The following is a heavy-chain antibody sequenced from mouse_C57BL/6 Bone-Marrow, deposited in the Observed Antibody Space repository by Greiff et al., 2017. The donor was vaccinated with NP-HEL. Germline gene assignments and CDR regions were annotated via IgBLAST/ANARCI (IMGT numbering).Heavy chain of an antibody. CDR2: IRSKSNNYAT. V-gene: IGHV10-1*01. D-gene: IGHD2-3*01. CDR3: VRQGYDGYYLDY. Sequence: EVQLVESGGGLVQPKGSLKLSCAASGFSFNTYAMNWVRQAPGKGLEWVARIRSKSNNYATYYADSLKDRFTISRDESESMLYLQMNNLKTEDTAMYYCVRQGYDGYYLDYWGQGTTLTVSS. J-gene: IGHJ2*01. CDR1: GFSFNTYA.